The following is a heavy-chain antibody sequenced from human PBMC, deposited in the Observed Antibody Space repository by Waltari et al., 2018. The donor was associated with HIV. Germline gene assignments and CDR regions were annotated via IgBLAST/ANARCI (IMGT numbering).Heavy chain of an antibody. D-gene: IGHD2-21*01. J-gene: IGHJ6*02. Sequence: EAQLVGSGGGLVHPGGSLRLSCVASGFNFGAYRRHWVRQAPGKGLVWISYISSGERTIHYADSVRGRFTLSRDSARNSLYLQMNSLRPEDTAVYYCARGDIPYYYGMDVWGQGTTVTVS. CDR3: ARGDIPYYYGMDV. CDR1: GFNFGAYR. CDR2: ISSGERTI. V-gene: IGHV3-48*01.